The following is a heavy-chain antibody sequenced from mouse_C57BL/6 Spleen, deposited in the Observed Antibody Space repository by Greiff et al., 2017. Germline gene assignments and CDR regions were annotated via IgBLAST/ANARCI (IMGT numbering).Heavy chain of an antibody. J-gene: IGHJ4*01. V-gene: IGHV1-80*01. CDR2: IYPGDGDT. D-gene: IGHD1-1*01. CDR1: GYAFSSYW. CDR3: ARGYYGTPYYAIDY. Sequence: QVQLKESGAELVKPGASVKISCKASGYAFSSYWMNWVKQRPGKGLEWIGQIYPGDGDTNYNGKFKGKATLTADKSSSTAYMQLSSLTSEDSAVYFSARGYYGTPYYAIDYWGQGTSVTGSS.